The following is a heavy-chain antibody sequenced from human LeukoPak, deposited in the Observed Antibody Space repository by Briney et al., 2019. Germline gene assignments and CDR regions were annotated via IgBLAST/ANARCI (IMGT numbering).Heavy chain of an antibody. CDR3: AKDLRHRTTCNCYGWLDP. D-gene: IGHD2/OR15-2a*01. CDR1: GFTFKTFA. Sequence: GGSLRPSCAASGFTFKTFAMSWVRQAPGKGLEWVSAISPTGDNIYYADSVKGRFTISRDNSRNTLYLQMNSLRVEDTAIYYCAKDLRHRTTCNCYGWLDPWGQGTLVTVSS. CDR2: ISPTGDNI. V-gene: IGHV3-23*01. J-gene: IGHJ5*02.